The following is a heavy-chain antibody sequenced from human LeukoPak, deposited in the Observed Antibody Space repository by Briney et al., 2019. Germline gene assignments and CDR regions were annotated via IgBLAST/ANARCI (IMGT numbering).Heavy chain of an antibody. J-gene: IGHJ4*02. CDR1: GGSISSYY. CDR2: IYYSGST. D-gene: IGHD6-13*01. V-gene: IGHV4-59*12. Sequence: PWETVSLTCPVSGGSISSYYWSWIRQPPGKGLEWIGSIYYSGSTYYNPSLKSGVTISVDTSKNQISLKLSSVTAADTAVYYCARDSGLPYSSSWYEDWGQGALGTVSP. CDR3: ARDSGLPYSSSWYED.